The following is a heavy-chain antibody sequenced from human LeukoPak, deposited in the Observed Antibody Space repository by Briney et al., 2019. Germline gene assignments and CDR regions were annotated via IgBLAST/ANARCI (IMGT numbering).Heavy chain of an antibody. D-gene: IGHD2-2*01. J-gene: IGHJ5*02. CDR3: ATDQSVKGMPGGFDP. V-gene: IGHV1-2*02. CDR2: INPNSGGT. Sequence: ASVKVSCKASGYTFTGYYMHWVRQAPGQGLEWMGWINPNSGGTNYAQKFQGRVTMTRDTSISTAYMELSRLRSDDTAVYYCATDQSVKGMPGGFDPWGQGTLVTVSS. CDR1: GYTFTGYY.